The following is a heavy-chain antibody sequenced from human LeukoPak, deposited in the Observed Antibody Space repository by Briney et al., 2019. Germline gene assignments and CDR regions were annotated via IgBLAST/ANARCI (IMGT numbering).Heavy chain of an antibody. CDR1: GDSISSYY. CDR3: ARQYSYTSYFDS. Sequence: PSETLSLTCTVSGDSISSYYWSWIRQPPGKGLEWIGYVYYSGSTNYNPSLKSRVTISVDTSKNQFSLKLSSVTAADTAVYYCARQYSYTSYFDSWGQGTLVTVS. CDR2: VYYSGST. V-gene: IGHV4-59*01. D-gene: IGHD6-6*01. J-gene: IGHJ4*02.